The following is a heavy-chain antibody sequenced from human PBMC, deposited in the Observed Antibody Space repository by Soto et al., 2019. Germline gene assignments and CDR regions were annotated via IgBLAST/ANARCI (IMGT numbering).Heavy chain of an antibody. D-gene: IGHD6-19*01. CDR1: GFTFSSYA. Sequence: GGSLRLSCAASGFTFSSYAMHWVRQAPGKGLEWVAVITYDGSNKYYADSVKGRFTISRDNSKNTLYLQMNSLRAEDTAVYYCARDKRSGPKDYFDYWGQGTLVTVSS. CDR3: ARDKRSGPKDYFDY. V-gene: IGHV3-30-3*01. J-gene: IGHJ4*02. CDR2: ITYDGSNK.